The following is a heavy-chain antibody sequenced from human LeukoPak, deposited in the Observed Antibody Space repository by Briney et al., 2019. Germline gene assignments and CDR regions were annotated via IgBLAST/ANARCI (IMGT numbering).Heavy chain of an antibody. CDR2: IYYSGST. V-gene: IGHV4-31*03. CDR3: ARERGYCSSTSCRYYFDY. CDR1: GGSISSGGYY. J-gene: IGHJ4*02. Sequence: SETLSLTCTVSGGSISSGGYYWSWIRQHPGKGLEWIGYIYYSGSTYYNPSLKSRVTISVDTSKNQFSLKLSSETAADTAVYYCARERGYCSSTSCRYYFDYWGQGTLVTVSS. D-gene: IGHD2-2*01.